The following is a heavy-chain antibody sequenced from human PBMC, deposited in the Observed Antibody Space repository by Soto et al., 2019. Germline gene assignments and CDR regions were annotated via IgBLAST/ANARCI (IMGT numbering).Heavy chain of an antibody. V-gene: IGHV4-39*01. D-gene: IGHD3-10*01. CDR1: GGSISSNSYY. Sequence: QLQLQESGPGLVKPSETLSLTCTVSGGSISSNSYYWGWIRQPPGKGLEWIGSIYYSGNTNYNPALKGRITISGDTSKNQFSLRLSSVTAADAAVYYCARHPMSGFFYVEDWGQGTLVTVSS. CDR2: IYYSGNT. CDR3: ARHPMSGFFYVED. J-gene: IGHJ4*02.